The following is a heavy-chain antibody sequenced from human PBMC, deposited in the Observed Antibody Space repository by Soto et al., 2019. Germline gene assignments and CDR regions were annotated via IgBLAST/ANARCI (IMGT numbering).Heavy chain of an antibody. J-gene: IGHJ3*02. D-gene: IGHD6-6*01. CDR1: GYSFTSYG. CDR3: AVLGGGVIAARPDKGDAFDI. V-gene: IGHV1-18*01. Sequence: GASVKVSCKASGYSFTSYGISWVRQAPGQGLEWMGWITAFNGDTNYAQRFQDRVTMTTDTSTNTAYMELRSLRSDDTAVYYCAVLGGGVIAARPDKGDAFDIWGQGTMVTVSS. CDR2: ITAFNGDT.